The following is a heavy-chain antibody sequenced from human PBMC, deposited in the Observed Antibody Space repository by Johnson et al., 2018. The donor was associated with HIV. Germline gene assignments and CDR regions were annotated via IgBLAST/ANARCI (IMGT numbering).Heavy chain of an antibody. D-gene: IGHD2-2*02. V-gene: IGHV3-23*04. CDR3: ARVGGLYCSSTSCYKGDAFDI. CDR1: GFTFSSYA. Sequence: MLLVESGGGVVQPGRSLRLSCAASGFTFSSYAMHWVRQAPGKGLEWVSDISGSGGSTYYADSVKGRFTISRDNSKNKLYLQMNSLRAEDTAVYYCARVGGLYCSSTSCYKGDAFDIWGQGTMVTVSS. CDR2: ISGSGGST. J-gene: IGHJ3*02.